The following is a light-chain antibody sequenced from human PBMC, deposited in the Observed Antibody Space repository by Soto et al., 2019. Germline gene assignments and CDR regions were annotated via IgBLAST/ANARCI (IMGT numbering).Light chain of an antibody. CDR2: GAS. V-gene: IGKV3-15*01. CDR1: QSIRSN. CDR3: QQRQYWPPIT. Sequence: EIVMTQSPATLSVSPGERGTLSCRASQSIRSNVAWYQQRPGQAPRLLIFGASVRATGVPDRFSGSGSGTDFTLTISSLEPEDCAIYYCQQRQYWPPITFGQGTRLEIK. J-gene: IGKJ5*01.